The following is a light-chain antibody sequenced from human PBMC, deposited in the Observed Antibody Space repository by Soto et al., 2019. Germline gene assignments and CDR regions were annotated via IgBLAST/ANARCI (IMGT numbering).Light chain of an antibody. CDR2: EVS. J-gene: IGLJ1*01. CDR1: SSDVGGYNY. Sequence: QSALTQPPSASGSPGQSVTISCTGTSSDVGGYNYVSWYQQHPGKAPKLMIYEVSKRHSGVPDRFPGSKSGNTASLTVSGLQAEDEADYYCSSYAGSNKRVFGTGTKLTVL. V-gene: IGLV2-8*01. CDR3: SSYAGSNKRV.